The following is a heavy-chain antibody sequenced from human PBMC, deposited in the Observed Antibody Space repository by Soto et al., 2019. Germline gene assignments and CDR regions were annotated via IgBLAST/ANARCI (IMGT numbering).Heavy chain of an antibody. CDR3: VKGAWCDD. V-gene: IGHV3-23*01. CDR1: GFTFNTFD. Sequence: EVQSLESGGGLVQPGGSLRLSCAASGFTFNTFDMTWVRQAPGKGLEWVSVIRGADGRTYYADSLKGRFTISRDNSKNTLFLQVTSLRVEDTAVYYCVKGAWCDDWGQGTLVTVSS. J-gene: IGHJ4*02. D-gene: IGHD6-19*01. CDR2: IRGADGRT.